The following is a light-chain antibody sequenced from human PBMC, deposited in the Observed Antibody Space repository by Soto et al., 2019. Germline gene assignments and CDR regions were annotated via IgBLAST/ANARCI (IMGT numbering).Light chain of an antibody. CDR1: GSNIGAHFD. CDR3: QSYDSSLSGADV. V-gene: IGLV1-40*01. J-gene: IGLJ1*01. CDR2: GNS. Sequence: QSVLPQPPSVSGAPGPRVTISCTGSGSNIGAHFDVHWYQHLPGTAPKLLIFGNSIRPSGVPDRFSGSKSGTSASLAITGLQAEDEADYYCQSYDSSLSGADVFGSGTKLTVL.